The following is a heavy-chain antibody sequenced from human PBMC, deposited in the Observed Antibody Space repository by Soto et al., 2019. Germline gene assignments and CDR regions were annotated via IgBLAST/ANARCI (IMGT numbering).Heavy chain of an antibody. D-gene: IGHD6-6*01. CDR2: IYYSEST. J-gene: IGHJ6*02. Sequence: SETLSLTCTVSGGSISSGGYYWSWIRQHPGKGLEWIGYIYYSESTYYNPSLKSRVTISVDTSKNQFSLKLSSVTAADTAVYYCARELTRPYYYYGMDVWGQGTTVTVSS. CDR1: GGSISSGGYY. V-gene: IGHV4-31*03. CDR3: ARELTRPYYYYGMDV.